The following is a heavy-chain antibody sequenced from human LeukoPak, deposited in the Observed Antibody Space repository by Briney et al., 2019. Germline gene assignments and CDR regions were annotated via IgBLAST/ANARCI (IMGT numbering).Heavy chain of an antibody. CDR3: ARDRDGNKPPFDY. V-gene: IGHV3-21*01. CDR2: ISSSSSYI. CDR1: GFTFSSYS. D-gene: IGHD1/OR15-1a*01. Sequence: GGSLRLSCAASGFTFSSYSMNWVRQAPGKGLEWVSSISSSSSYIYYADSVKGRFTISRDNAKNSLYLQMNSLRAEDTAVYYCARDRDGNKPPFDYWGQGTLVTVSS. J-gene: IGHJ4*02.